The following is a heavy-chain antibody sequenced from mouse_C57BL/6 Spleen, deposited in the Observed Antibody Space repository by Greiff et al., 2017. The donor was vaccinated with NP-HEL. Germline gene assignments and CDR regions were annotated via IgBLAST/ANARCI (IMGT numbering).Heavy chain of an antibody. V-gene: IGHV1-18*01. CDR2: INPNNGGT. Sequence: VQLQQSGPELVKPGASVKISCKASGYTFTDYSMDWVKQRHGKSLEWIGDINPNNGGTNYNQKFKGKATLTVDKSSSTAYMERRSLTSEDTAVYYCAYEEWDNRYFDVWGTGTTVTVSS. D-gene: IGHD3-3*01. CDR3: AYEEWDNRYFDV. J-gene: IGHJ1*03. CDR1: GYTFTDYS.